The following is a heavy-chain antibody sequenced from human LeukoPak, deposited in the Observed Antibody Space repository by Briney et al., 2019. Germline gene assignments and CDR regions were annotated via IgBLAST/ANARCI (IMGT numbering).Heavy chain of an antibody. CDR1: GGTFSSYG. CDR2: ISAYNGNT. CDR3: ARITMVRGVIGLNDY. J-gene: IGHJ4*02. D-gene: IGHD3-10*01. V-gene: IGHV1-18*01. Sequence: ASVKVSCKASGGTFSSYGISWVRQAPGQGLEWMGWISAYNGNTNYAQKLQGRVTMTTDTSTSTAYMELRSLRSDDTAVYYCARITMVRGVIGLNDYWGQGTLVTVSS.